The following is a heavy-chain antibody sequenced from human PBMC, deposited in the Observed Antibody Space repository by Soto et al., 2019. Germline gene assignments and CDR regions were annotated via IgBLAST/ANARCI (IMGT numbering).Heavy chain of an antibody. V-gene: IGHV1-46*04. CDR3: ARDANGYGMDV. CDR2: INPAGGAA. J-gene: IGHJ6*02. Sequence: QMKLVQSGAEVKEPGASVRISCKASGYIFTRYYMYWVRQAPGQGLEWMGIINPAGGAANYAQKLQGRVTITGDTSTSTVYMELRSPRSDDTATYYCARDANGYGMDVWGQGTTVTVSS. CDR1: GYIFTRYY.